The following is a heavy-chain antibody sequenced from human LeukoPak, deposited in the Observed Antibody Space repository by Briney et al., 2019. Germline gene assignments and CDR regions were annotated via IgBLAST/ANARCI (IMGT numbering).Heavy chain of an antibody. V-gene: IGHV3-7*01. Sequence: GSLRLSCAASGFTFSSYWMSWVRQAPGKGLEWVANIKQDGSEKYYVDSVKGRFTISRDNAKNSLYLQMNSLRAEDAAVYYCARARIVVVTASHYYFDYWGQGTLVTVSS. CDR2: IKQDGSEK. CDR3: ARARIVVVTASHYYFDY. CDR1: GFTFSSYW. D-gene: IGHD2-21*02. J-gene: IGHJ4*02.